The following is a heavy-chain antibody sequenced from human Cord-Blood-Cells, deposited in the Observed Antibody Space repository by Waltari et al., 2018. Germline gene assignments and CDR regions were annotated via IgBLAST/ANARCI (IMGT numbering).Heavy chain of an antibody. V-gene: IGHV4-59*01. J-gene: IGHJ4*02. Sequence: QVQLQESGPGLVKPSETLSLTCTVSGGSISSYYWSWIRQPPGKGLEWIGYIYYSGGTNYNPSLKSRVTISVDTSKNQFSLKLSSVTAADTAVYYCATAPGDYWGQGTLVTVSS. CDR1: GGSISSYY. D-gene: IGHD7-27*01. CDR3: ATAPGDY. CDR2: IYYSGGT.